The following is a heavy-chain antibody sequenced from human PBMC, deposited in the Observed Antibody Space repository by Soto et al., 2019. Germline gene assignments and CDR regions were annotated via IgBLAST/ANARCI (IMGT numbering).Heavy chain of an antibody. CDR1: GFTFSSYA. V-gene: IGHV3-30-3*01. J-gene: IGHJ6*02. Sequence: QVQLVESGGGVVQPGRSLRLSCAASGFTFSSYAMHWVRQAPGKGLEWVAVISYDGSNKYYADSVKGRFTISRDNSKKTLYLQMNSLRAEDTDVYYCARDHDSTVTTYYYYYGMDVWGQGTTVTVSS. CDR2: ISYDGSNK. CDR3: ARDHDSTVTTYYYYYGMDV. D-gene: IGHD4-17*01.